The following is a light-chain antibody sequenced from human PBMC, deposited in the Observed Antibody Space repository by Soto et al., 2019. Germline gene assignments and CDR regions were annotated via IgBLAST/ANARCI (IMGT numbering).Light chain of an antibody. CDR3: AVWDNSLNGWV. CDR1: NSNIGANT. J-gene: IGLJ3*02. Sequence: QSVLTQPPSASGTPGQRVIISCSGSNSNIGANTVNWYHHLPGAAPKLLIYGDDQRPAGVPDRISASKSGTSASLAITGLQPEDEADFYCAVWDNSLNGWVFGGGTKLTVL. CDR2: GDD. V-gene: IGLV1-44*01.